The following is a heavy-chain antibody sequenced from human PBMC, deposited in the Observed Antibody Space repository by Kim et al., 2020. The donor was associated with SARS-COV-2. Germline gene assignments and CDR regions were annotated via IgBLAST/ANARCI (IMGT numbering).Heavy chain of an antibody. V-gene: IGHV5-51*01. Sequence: GESLKISCKGSGYSFTSYWIGWVRQMPGKGLEWMGIIYPGDSDTRYSPSFQGQVTISADKSISTAYLQWSSLKASDTAMYYCARHGIDPPSSYGMDVWGQGTTVTVSS. CDR2: IYPGDSDT. CDR1: GYSFTSYW. CDR3: ARHGIDPPSSYGMDV. D-gene: IGHD1-26*01. J-gene: IGHJ6*02.